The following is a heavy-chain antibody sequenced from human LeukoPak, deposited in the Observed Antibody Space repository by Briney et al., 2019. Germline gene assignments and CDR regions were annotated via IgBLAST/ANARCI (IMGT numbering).Heavy chain of an antibody. CDR3: ARLGSVAMPFDY. D-gene: IGHD2-2*01. J-gene: IGHJ4*02. Sequence: SETLSLTCTISGGSMNNYYWNWIRQPPGKGLEWIGYSYYSGSTNYNPSLKSRVNISVDTSKNQFSLNLSSVTAADTAVYYCARLGSVAMPFDYWGQGTLVTVSS. V-gene: IGHV4-59*08. CDR2: SYYSGST. CDR1: GGSMNNYY.